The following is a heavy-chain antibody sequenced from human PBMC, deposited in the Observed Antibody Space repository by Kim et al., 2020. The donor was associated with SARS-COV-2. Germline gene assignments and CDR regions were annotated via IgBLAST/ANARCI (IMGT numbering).Heavy chain of an antibody. V-gene: IGHV1-18*01. D-gene: IGHD1-26*01. CDR1: GYTFTSYG. Sequence: ASVKVSCKASGYTFTSYGISWVRQAPGQGLEWMGWISAYNGNTNYAQKLQGRVTMTTDTSTSTAYMELRSLRSDDTAVYYCARDWELSVQPYFGYWGQGTLVTVSS. CDR2: ISAYNGNT. CDR3: ARDWELSVQPYFGY. J-gene: IGHJ4*02.